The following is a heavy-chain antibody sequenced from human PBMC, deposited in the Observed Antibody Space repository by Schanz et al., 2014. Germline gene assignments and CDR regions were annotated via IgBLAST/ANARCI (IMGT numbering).Heavy chain of an antibody. Sequence: VQLVESGGGLVKPGGSLRLSCTGTGFIFSDYYMDWVRQAPGKGLEWVSVIYSDGRTYYGDSVKGRFTISRDNSKNTLFLQMNSLRVEDTAIYYCAKIWKAHHLTGRPGWSDGMDVWGRGPTV. CDR3: AKIWKAHHLTGRPGWSDGMDV. CDR2: IYSDGRT. V-gene: IGHV3-66*01. D-gene: IGHD3-3*01. CDR1: GFIFSDYY. J-gene: IGHJ6*02.